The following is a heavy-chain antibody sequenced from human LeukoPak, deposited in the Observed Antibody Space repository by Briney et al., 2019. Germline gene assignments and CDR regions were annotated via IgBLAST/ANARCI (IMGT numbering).Heavy chain of an antibody. D-gene: IGHD3/OR15-3a*01. J-gene: IGHJ4*02. V-gene: IGHV3-74*01. CDR3: ATTGTDYYFDY. CDR1: GFTFSSYG. CDR2: IKSDGSST. Sequence: GGSLRLSCAASGFTFSSYGMHWVRQAPGKGLVWVSHIKSDGSSTNYADSVKGRFTISRDNAKNTLYLQMDSLRAEDTAVYYCATTGTDYYFDYWGQGTLVTVSS.